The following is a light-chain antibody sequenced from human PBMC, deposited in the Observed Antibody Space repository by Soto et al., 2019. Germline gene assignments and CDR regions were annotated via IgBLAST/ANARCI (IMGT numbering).Light chain of an antibody. CDR2: DAS. V-gene: IGKV3-11*01. CDR1: QSVSSY. J-gene: IGKJ4*01. Sequence: DIVLTQSPATLSLSPGERATLSCRASQSVSSYLAWYQQKPGQAPRLLIYDASNRATGIPARFSGSGSGTDFTLTISSLEPEDFAVYYCQQRSNWPPITFGRGTKVEIK. CDR3: QQRSNWPPIT.